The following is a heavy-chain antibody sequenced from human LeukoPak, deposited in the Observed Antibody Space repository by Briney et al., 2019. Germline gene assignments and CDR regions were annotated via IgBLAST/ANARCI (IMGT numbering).Heavy chain of an antibody. J-gene: IGHJ2*01. V-gene: IGHV4-59*01. CDR1: GGSISTYY. CDR3: ARSSLEWLSNFDL. Sequence: PSETLSLTCTVSGGSISTYYWSWIRQPPGRGLEWIGYIFYSGSTYYNPSLNSRVSISVDTSMIQFSLDLSSVTAADTAVYYCARSSLEWLSNFDLWGRGTLVTVSS. CDR2: IFYSGST. D-gene: IGHD3-3*01.